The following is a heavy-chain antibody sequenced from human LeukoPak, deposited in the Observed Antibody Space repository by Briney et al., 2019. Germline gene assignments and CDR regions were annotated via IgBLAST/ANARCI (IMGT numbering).Heavy chain of an antibody. CDR1: GFTVSSNY. V-gene: IGHV3-66*01. CDR2: IYSGGST. J-gene: IGHJ4*02. CDR3: ARELSGY. D-gene: IGHD3-16*02. Sequence: GGSLRLSCAASGFTVSSNYMNWVRQAPGKGLEWVSVIYSGGSTNYADSVKGRFTISRDGSKNTLYLQMNSLRAEDTAVYYCARELSGYWGQGTLVTVSS.